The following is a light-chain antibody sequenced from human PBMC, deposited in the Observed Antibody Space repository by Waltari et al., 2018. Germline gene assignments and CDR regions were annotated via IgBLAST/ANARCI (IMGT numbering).Light chain of an antibody. J-gene: IGKJ4*01. V-gene: IGKV3-15*01. Sequence: EIVMTQSPGPLSLSPGARASLSCWASQSVSTNVAWYQQRPGQAPRLLIHAASVRATGIPARFSGSGSGTEFTLTISTLQSEDFAVYYCQQYNDWMLSVGGGTKVDIK. CDR3: QQYNDWMLS. CDR1: QSVSTN. CDR2: AAS.